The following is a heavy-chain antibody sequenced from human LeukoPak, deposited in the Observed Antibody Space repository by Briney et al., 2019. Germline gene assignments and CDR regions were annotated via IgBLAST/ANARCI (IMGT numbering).Heavy chain of an antibody. CDR3: ARGQHYYDSSGYPYYYYYMDV. CDR1: GGTFSSYA. J-gene: IGHJ6*03. CDR2: IIPIFGTA. Sequence: SVKVSCRASGGTFSSYAISWVRQAPGQGLEWMGGIIPIFGTANYAQKFQGRVTITTDESTSTAYMELSSLRSEDTAVYYCARGQHYYDSSGYPYYYYYMDVWGKGTTVTVSS. V-gene: IGHV1-69*05. D-gene: IGHD3-22*01.